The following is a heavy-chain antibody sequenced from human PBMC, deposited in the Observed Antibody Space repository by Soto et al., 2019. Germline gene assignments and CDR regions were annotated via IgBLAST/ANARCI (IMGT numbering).Heavy chain of an antibody. V-gene: IGHV3-23*01. D-gene: IGHD2-2*01. J-gene: IGHJ6*02. CDR2: ISGSGGST. CDR3: AKGGLCSSTSCYALDYYGMDV. Sequence: GGSLRLSCAASGFTFSSYAMSWVRQAPGKGLEWVSAISGSGGSTYYADSVKGRFTISRDNSKNTLCLQMNSLRAEDTAVYYCAKGGLCSSTSCYALDYYGMDVWGQGTTVTVSS. CDR1: GFTFSSYA.